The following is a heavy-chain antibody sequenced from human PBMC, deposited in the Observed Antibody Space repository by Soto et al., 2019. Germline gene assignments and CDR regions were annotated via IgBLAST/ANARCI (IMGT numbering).Heavy chain of an antibody. V-gene: IGHV3-7*01. D-gene: IGHD3-16*02. CDR3: ARDKKYDYIWGSYRLTALDAFDI. CDR2: IKQDGSEK. J-gene: IGHJ3*02. CDR1: GFTFSSYW. Sequence: GGSLRLSCAASGFTFSSYWMSWVRQAPGKGLEWVANIKQDGSEKYYVDSVKGRFTISRDNAKNSLYLQMNSLRAEDTAVYYCARDKKYDYIWGSYRLTALDAFDIWGQGTMVTVSS.